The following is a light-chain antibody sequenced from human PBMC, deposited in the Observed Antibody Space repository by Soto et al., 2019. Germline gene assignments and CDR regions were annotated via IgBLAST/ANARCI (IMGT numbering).Light chain of an antibody. V-gene: IGKV3-20*01. CDR2: GAS. CDR3: QQYAISWT. J-gene: IGKJ1*01. Sequence: EIVLTQSPGTLSLSPGERATLSCRASQSVSSNQLAWYQQKPGQAPRLLMYGASSMATGIPDRFSGSGSGTDFTRTISRLGPEDFAVYYCQQYAISWTFGQGTKVEIK. CDR1: QSVSSNQ.